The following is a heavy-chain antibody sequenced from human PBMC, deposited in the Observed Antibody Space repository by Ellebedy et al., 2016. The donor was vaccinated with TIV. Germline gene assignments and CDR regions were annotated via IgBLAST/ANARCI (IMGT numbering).Heavy chain of an antibody. CDR1: GFTFSSYG. D-gene: IGHD2-21*01. CDR2: IWYDGSNK. V-gene: IGHV3-33*08. J-gene: IGHJ4*02. Sequence: GESLKISCASSGFTFSSYGMHWFRQAPGKGLEWVAVIWYDGSNKYYADYVKGRFTISRDNSKNTLYLQMNSLRAEDTAVYYCARDKLRCGGECYSAPRYYFDYWGQGTLVTVSS. CDR3: ARDKLRCGGECYSAPRYYFDY.